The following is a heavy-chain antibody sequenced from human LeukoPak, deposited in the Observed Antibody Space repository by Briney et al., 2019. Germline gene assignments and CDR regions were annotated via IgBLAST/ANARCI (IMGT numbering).Heavy chain of an antibody. V-gene: IGHV3-7*01. CDR1: GFTFSTSW. CDR3: ARKLYYYDTSAAGWFDP. J-gene: IGHJ5*02. Sequence: GGSLRLSCAASGFTFSTSWMTWVRQAPGKGLEWVANIKQDGSETYYVDSVKGRFTILRDNAKNSLYLQMNSLSAEDTAVYYCARKLYYYDTSAAGWFDPWGQGTLVTVSS. D-gene: IGHD3-22*01. CDR2: IKQDGSET.